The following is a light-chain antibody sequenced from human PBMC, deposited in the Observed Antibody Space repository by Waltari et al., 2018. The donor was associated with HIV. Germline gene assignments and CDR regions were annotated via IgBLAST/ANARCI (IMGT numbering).Light chain of an antibody. CDR3: QAWGAGIRV. CDR2: INTDGSH. Sequence: QLVLTQSPSASASLGASVTLTCTLSSGHTSNAIAWHHQQPEKGPRFLLKINTDGSHDRGDGIPDHFSGSSSGAERYLTISSLQSEDEADYYCQAWGAGIRVFGGGTKLTVL. J-gene: IGLJ3*02. V-gene: IGLV4-69*01. CDR1: SGHTSNA.